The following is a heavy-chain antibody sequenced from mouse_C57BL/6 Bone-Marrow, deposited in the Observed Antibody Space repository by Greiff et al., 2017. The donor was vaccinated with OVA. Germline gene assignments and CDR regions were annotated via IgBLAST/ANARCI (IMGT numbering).Heavy chain of an antibody. Sequence: QVQLKQPGAELVKPGASVKLSCKASGYTFTSYWMHWVKQRPGQGLEWIGMIHPNSGSTNYNEKFKSKATLTVDKSSSTAYMQLSSLTSEDSAVYYCARNDWDWFAYWGQGTLVTVSA. J-gene: IGHJ3*01. V-gene: IGHV1-64*01. CDR3: ARNDWDWFAY. CDR1: GYTFTSYW. D-gene: IGHD4-1*01. CDR2: IHPNSGST.